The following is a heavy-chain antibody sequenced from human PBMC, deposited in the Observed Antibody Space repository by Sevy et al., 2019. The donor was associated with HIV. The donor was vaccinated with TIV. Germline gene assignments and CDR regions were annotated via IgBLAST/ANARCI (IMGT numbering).Heavy chain of an antibody. V-gene: IGHV4-30-2*01. CDR3: ARDGGTMTTPGSFDI. D-gene: IGHD4-17*01. Sequence: TLSLTCAVSGVSISSGAYSWNWIRQPPGKGLEWTGYIYHTGNTYYNPSLKSRITISLDRSKNQFSLRLSSVTAADTAVYFCARDGGTMTTPGSFDIWGQGTMVTVSS. J-gene: IGHJ3*02. CDR1: GVSISSGAYS. CDR2: IYHTGNT.